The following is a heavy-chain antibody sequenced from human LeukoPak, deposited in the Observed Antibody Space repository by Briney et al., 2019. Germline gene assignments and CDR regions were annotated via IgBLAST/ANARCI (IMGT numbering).Heavy chain of an antibody. CDR3: ATGLVGATTIDY. J-gene: IGHJ4*02. CDR1: GYTLTELS. D-gene: IGHD1-26*01. Sequence: VSVKVSCKVSGYTLTELSMHWVRQAPGKGLEWMGGFDPEDGETIYAQKFQGRVTMTEDTSTDTAYMELSSLRSEDTAVYYCATGLVGATTIDYWGQGTLVTVSS. V-gene: IGHV1-24*01. CDR2: FDPEDGET.